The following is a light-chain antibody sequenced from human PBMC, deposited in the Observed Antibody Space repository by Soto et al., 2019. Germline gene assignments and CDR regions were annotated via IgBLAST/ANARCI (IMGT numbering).Light chain of an antibody. V-gene: IGLV4-69*01. CDR1: SGHSSYA. CDR2: LNSDGTH. Sequence: QSVLPQSPSASASLGASGKLTCTRSSGHSSYAIAWHQQQPEKGPRYWMKLNSDGTHSKEDWIPDRFSGSSSGAESDLTISSLQSDEEADDSGQTGGSGIVVFVVGTKLTLL. J-gene: IGLJ2*01. CDR3: QTGGSGIVV.